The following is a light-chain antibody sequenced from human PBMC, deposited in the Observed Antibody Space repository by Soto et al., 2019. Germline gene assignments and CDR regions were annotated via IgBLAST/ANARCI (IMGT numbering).Light chain of an antibody. J-gene: IGLJ3*02. Sequence: SALTQPASVSGSPGQSITISCTGTSSDVGNYNLVSWYQQYPCKAPKVIIYEVFRRPSGVSIRFSGSKSGNTASLTISGLQAEDEADYYCCSYADHSWVFGGGTKLTVL. CDR2: EVF. CDR1: SSDVGNYNL. V-gene: IGLV2-23*02. CDR3: CSYADHSWV.